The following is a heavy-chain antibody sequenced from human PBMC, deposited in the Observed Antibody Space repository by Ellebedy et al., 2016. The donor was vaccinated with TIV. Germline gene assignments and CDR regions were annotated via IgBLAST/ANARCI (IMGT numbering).Heavy chain of an antibody. CDR2: IYYSGST. CDR1: GGSISSYY. D-gene: IGHD6-13*01. Sequence: PSETLSLTCTVSGGSISSYYWSWIRQSPGNGPAWIGFIYYSGSTNYNPSLKSRVSISVDTSKNQFSLKLSSVTTADPAGYYWARDRGSSSLSHGLDVWGQGTTVTVSS. CDR3: ARDRGSSSLSHGLDV. J-gene: IGHJ6*02. V-gene: IGHV4-59*01.